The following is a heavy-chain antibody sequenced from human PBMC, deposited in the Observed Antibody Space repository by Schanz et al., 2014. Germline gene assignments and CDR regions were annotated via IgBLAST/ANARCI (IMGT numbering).Heavy chain of an antibody. CDR3: SLSPVVVVGVDFSYYYGMDV. Sequence: QVRLVQSGAEVKKPGASVKVSCKASGYTFIDYSLNWVRQAPGQGLEWLGRITPKTGVTNYAQKFNDRVTMTREASTNTVSLSFPRLTSDGLSLSSSSLSPVVVVGVDFSYYYGMDVWGQGTTVVVSS. CDR2: ITPKTGVT. J-gene: IGHJ6*02. D-gene: IGHD2-21*01. V-gene: IGHV1-2*06. CDR1: GYTFIDYS.